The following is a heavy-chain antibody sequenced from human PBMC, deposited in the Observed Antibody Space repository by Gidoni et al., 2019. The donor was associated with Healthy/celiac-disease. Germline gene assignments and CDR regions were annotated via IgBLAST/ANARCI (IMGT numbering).Heavy chain of an antibody. CDR3: AREVDTAMDPYWFYGMDV. CDR2: ISYDGSNK. D-gene: IGHD5-18*01. V-gene: IGHV3-30-3*01. Sequence: QVQLVESGGGVVQPGRSLRLSCAASGFTFSSYAMHWVRQATGKGLEWVAVISYDGSNKYYADSVKGRFTISRDNSKNTLYLQMNSLRAEDTAVYYCAREVDTAMDPYWFYGMDVWGQGTTVTVSS. J-gene: IGHJ6*02. CDR1: GFTFSSYA.